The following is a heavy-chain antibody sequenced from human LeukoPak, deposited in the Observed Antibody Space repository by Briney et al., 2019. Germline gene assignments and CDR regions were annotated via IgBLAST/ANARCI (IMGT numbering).Heavy chain of an antibody. CDR2: IVPMFNVA. V-gene: IGHV1-69*04. CDR1: GDTLNSYA. D-gene: IGHD2-2*02. Sequence: GASVKVSCKTSGDTLNSYAINWVRQAPGQGLEWLGRIVPMFNVATYAPTLQGRLTITAETSTNTVYMELRSLTTEDAALYYCARGPYTGDRSGFYYYYMDVWGRGTTVTVSS. J-gene: IGHJ6*03. CDR3: ARGPYTGDRSGFYYYYMDV.